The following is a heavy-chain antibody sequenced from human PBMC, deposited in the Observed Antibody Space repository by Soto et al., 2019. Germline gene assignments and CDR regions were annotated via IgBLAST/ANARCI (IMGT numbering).Heavy chain of an antibody. J-gene: IGHJ6*02. CDR1: GFTFSDYP. D-gene: IGHD2-21*02. Sequence: GGSLILSCGASGFTFSDYPMHWVRQAPGKGLEWVAVISFDGSNKFYADSVKGRFTISKDNSQNTLYLQMNDLRHEDTAVYYCARLPGPLVSVLYIYPLDARESPSDVDIWGQGTTVTVSS. V-gene: IGHV3-30*04. CDR3: ARLPGPLVSVLYIYPLDARESPSDVDI. CDR2: ISFDGSNK.